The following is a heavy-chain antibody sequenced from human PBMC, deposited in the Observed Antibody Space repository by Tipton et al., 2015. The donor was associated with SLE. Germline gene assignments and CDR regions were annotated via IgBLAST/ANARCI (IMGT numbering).Heavy chain of an antibody. CDR3: AREGRAAEWDGMDV. CDR1: GGSFSGYY. V-gene: IGHV4-34*01. D-gene: IGHD1-26*01. J-gene: IGHJ6*02. Sequence: TLSLTCAVYGGSFSGYYWSWIRQPPGKGLEWIGEINHSGSTNYNPSLKSRVTISVDTSKNQFSLKLNSVTAADTAVYYCAREGRAAEWDGMDVWGQGTTVTVSS. CDR2: INHSGST.